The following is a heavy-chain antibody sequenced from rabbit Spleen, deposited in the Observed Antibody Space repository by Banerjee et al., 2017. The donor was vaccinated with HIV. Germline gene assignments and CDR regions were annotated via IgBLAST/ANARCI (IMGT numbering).Heavy chain of an antibody. CDR1: GFSFSSSY. Sequence: EESGGDLVKPGASLTLTCTASGFSFSSSYYMCWVRQAPGKGPEWIACIYNGDGSTYYASWVNGRFTISRSTSLNTVTLQMTSLTAADTATYFCARDTSTSFSTYGMDLWGPGTLVTVS. J-gene: IGHJ6*01. D-gene: IGHD1-1*01. CDR2: IYNGDGST. CDR3: ARDTSTSFSTYGMDL. V-gene: IGHV1S47*01.